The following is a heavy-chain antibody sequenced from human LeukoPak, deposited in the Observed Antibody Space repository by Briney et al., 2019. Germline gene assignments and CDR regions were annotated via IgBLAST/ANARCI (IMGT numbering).Heavy chain of an antibody. CDR2: IKQDGSEK. D-gene: IGHD5-18*01. CDR3: ARDTAGMDV. CDR1: GFSFSGYW. V-gene: IGHV3-7*01. J-gene: IGHJ6*02. Sequence: GGSLRLSCAASGFSFSGYWMSWVRQAPGKGLEWVANIKQDGSEKYYVDSVKGRFTISRDNAKNSLYLQMNSLRAEDTAVFYCARDTAGMDVWGQGTTVTVSS.